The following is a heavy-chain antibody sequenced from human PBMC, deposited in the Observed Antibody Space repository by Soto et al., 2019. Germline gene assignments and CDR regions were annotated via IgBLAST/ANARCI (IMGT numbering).Heavy chain of an antibody. CDR1: GYTFTGYY. D-gene: IGHD1-26*01. J-gene: IGHJ6*02. CDR3: ARAGVGIVGDPAYYYGMDV. Sequence: ASVKVSCKASGYTFTGYYMHWVRQAPGQGLEWMGWINPNSGGTNYAQKFQGWVTMTRDTSISTAYMELSRLRSDDTAVYFCARAGVGIVGDPAYYYGMDVWGQGTTVTVSS. V-gene: IGHV1-2*04. CDR2: INPNSGGT.